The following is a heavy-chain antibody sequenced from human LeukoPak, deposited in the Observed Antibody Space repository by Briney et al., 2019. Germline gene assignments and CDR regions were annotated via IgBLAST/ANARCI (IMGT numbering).Heavy chain of an antibody. V-gene: IGHV3-33*01. CDR2: IWSDGSNK. Sequence: GGSLRLSCGASGFTFSVYGMHWVRQAPGKGLEWVAVIWSDGSNKYFADSVKGRFTISRDNSKNTLYLQMNSLRAEDTAVYYCVRDNPRCCGVIPANIDDYWGQGTLVTVSS. CDR3: VRDNPRCCGVIPANIDDY. CDR1: GFTFSVYG. D-gene: IGHD2-21*01. J-gene: IGHJ4*02.